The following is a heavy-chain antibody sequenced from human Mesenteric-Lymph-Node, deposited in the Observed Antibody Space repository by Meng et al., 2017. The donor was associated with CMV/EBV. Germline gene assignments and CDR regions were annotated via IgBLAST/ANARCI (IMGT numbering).Heavy chain of an antibody. D-gene: IGHD2-2*01. V-gene: IGHV1-18*01. CDR2: ISAYNGNT. Sequence: ASVKVSCKASGGTFSSYAISWVRQAPGQGLEWMGWISAYNGNTNYAQKLQGRVTLTTDTSTTTAYMELRSLRSDDTAVYYCASSCSSTSCFPYYGMDVWGQGTTVTVSS. CDR1: GGTFSSYA. J-gene: IGHJ6*02. CDR3: ASSCSSTSCFPYYGMDV.